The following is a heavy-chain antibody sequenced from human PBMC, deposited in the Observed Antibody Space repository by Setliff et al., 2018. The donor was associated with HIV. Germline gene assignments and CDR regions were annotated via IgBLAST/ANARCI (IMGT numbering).Heavy chain of an antibody. CDR3: AKDRDYGDNLLLLNWFDP. V-gene: IGHV3-7*01. D-gene: IGHD4-17*01. CDR1: GFSFSAYW. J-gene: IGHJ5*02. Sequence: PGGSLRLSCAASGFSFSAYWMNWVRQAPGKGLEWVANIKPDGSEKYYVDSVKGRFTISRDNSKNTLYLQMNSLRGEDTAVYHCAKDRDYGDNLLLLNWFDPWGQGTLVTVSS. CDR2: IKPDGSEK.